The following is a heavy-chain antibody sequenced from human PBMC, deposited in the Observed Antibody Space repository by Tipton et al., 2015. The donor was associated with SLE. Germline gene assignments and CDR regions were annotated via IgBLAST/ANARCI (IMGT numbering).Heavy chain of an antibody. D-gene: IGHD1-26*01. V-gene: IGHV4-39*07. Sequence: TLSLTCIVSGDSISSSSYYWSWIRQPPGKGLEWIGEINHSGSINYNPSLKSRVTISVDTSKNQFSLKLSSVTAADTAVYYCARSLSRKWTLDRWGQGTLVTVSS. CDR1: GDSISSSSYY. CDR2: INHSGSI. J-gene: IGHJ5*02. CDR3: ARSLSRKWTLDR.